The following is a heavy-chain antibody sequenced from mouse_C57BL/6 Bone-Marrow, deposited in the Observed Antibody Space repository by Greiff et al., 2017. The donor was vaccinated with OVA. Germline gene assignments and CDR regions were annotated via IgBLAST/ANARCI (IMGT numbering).Heavy chain of an antibody. CDR3: AREAQAPYYAMDY. V-gene: IGHV1-69*01. J-gene: IGHJ4*01. D-gene: IGHD3-2*02. CDR2: IDPSDSYT. CDR1: GYTFTSYW. Sequence: QVQLQQSGAELVMPGASVKLSCKASGYTFTSYWMHWVKQRPGQGLEWIGEIDPSDSYTNYNQKFKGKSTLTVDKSSSTAYMQLSSLTSEDSAVYYCAREAQAPYYAMDYWGQGTSVTVSS.